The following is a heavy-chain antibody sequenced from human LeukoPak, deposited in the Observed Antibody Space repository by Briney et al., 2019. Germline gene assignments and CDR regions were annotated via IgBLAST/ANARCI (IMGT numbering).Heavy chain of an antibody. D-gene: IGHD5-18*01. V-gene: IGHV2-5*01. Sequence: SGPTLVKPTQPLTLTCTFSGYSLSTSGVGVGWIRQPPGKALEWLALIYLNDDKLYSPSLKSRLTITKDTSKNQVVLTMTNMDPVDTATYYCAHRPGYSYGLYYYYGMDVWGQGTTATVPS. J-gene: IGHJ6*02. CDR1: GYSLSTSGVG. CDR3: AHRPGYSYGLYYYYGMDV. CDR2: IYLNDDK.